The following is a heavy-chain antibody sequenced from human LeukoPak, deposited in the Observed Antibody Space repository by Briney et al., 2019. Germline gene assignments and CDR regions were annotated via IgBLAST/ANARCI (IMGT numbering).Heavy chain of an antibody. CDR2: ISAYNGNT. D-gene: IGHD3-9*01. Sequence: ASVKVSCKASGYTFTSYGISWVRQAPGQGLEWMGWISAYNGNTNYAQKLQGRVTMTTDTSTSTAYMELRSLRSDDTAVYYCARVAGYDILTGYSPGDYGGQGTLVTVSS. J-gene: IGHJ4*02. CDR3: ARVAGYDILTGYSPGDY. V-gene: IGHV1-18*01. CDR1: GYTFTSYG.